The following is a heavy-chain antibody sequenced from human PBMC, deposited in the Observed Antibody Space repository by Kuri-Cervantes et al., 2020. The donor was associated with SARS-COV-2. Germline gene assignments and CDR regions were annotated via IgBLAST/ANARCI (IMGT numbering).Heavy chain of an antibody. CDR2: INHSGST. D-gene: IGHD4-11*01. CDR1: GGSISSYY. J-gene: IGHJ5*02. CDR3: ARYFAVTTYNWFDP. Sequence: ESLKISCTVSGGSISSYYWSWIRQPPGKGLEWIGEINHSGSTNYNPPLKSRVTISVDTSKNQFSLKLSSVTAADTAVYYCARYFAVTTYNWFDPWGQGTLVTVSS. V-gene: IGHV4-34*01.